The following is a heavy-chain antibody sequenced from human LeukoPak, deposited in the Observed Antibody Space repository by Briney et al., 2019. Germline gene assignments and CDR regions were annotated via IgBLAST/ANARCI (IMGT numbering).Heavy chain of an antibody. CDR3: AREGASCSGGSCYSYYYYYYYMDV. Sequence: SETLSLTCTVSGGSISSSSYHWGWIRQPPGKGLEWIGSIHNSGGTNYNPSLKSRVTMSVDTSKNQFSLKLSSVTAADTAVYYCAREGASCSGGSCYSYYYYYYYMDVWGKGTTVTVSS. D-gene: IGHD2-15*01. J-gene: IGHJ6*03. V-gene: IGHV4-39*07. CDR1: GGSISSSSYH. CDR2: IHNSGGT.